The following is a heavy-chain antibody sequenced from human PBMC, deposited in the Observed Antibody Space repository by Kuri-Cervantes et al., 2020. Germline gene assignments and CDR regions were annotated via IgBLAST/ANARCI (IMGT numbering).Heavy chain of an antibody. CDR1: GFTFSNAW. V-gene: IGHV3-15*01. CDR2: IKSKTDGGTT. Sequence: GESLKISCAASGFTFSNAWMSWVRQAPGKGLEWVGRIKSKTDGGTTDYAAPVKGRFTISRDDSKNTLYLQTNSLKTEDTAVYYCTTLTVTTGGVDYWGQGTLVTVSS. D-gene: IGHD4-17*01. CDR3: TTLTVTTGGVDY. J-gene: IGHJ4*02.